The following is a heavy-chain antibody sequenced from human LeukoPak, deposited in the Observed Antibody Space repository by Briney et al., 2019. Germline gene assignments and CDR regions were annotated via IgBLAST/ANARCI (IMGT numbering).Heavy chain of an antibody. CDR3: ARGGGSSWPQRDY. CDR2: INYSGST. Sequence: PSETLSLTCTVSGGSISSSSHYWGWIRQPPGKGLEWIGSINYSGSTYYNPSLWSRVTISVDTSKNHFSLRLSSVTAADTAVYYCARGGGSSWPQRDYWGQGTLVTVSS. D-gene: IGHD6-13*01. CDR1: GGSISSSSHY. V-gene: IGHV4-39*02. J-gene: IGHJ4*02.